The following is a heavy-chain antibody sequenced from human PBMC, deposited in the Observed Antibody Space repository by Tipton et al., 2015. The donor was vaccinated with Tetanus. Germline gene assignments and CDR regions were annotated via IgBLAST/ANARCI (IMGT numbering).Heavy chain of an antibody. CDR1: GYTFTSYY. J-gene: IGHJ6*02. CDR2: INPSGGST. Sequence: QSGAEVKKPGASVKVSCKASGYTFTSYYMHWVRQAPGQGLEWMGIINPSGGSTSYAQKFQGRVTMTRDTSTSTVYMELSGLRSEDTAVYYCARDRITGYSSSWSYYYGMDVWGQGTTVTVSS. V-gene: IGHV1-46*01. D-gene: IGHD6-13*01. CDR3: ARDRITGYSSSWSYYYGMDV.